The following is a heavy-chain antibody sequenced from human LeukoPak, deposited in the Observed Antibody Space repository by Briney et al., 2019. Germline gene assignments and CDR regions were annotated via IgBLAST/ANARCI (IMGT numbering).Heavy chain of an antibody. CDR1: GFXFRSYW. Sequence: GGSLRLSCAASGFXFRSYWISWVRQAPGKGLEWVSSISSSKSYIFYADSVKGRFTISRDNAKNSLYLEMTSLRAEDTAVYYCASGSPAGDYWGQGTLVTVSS. CDR3: ASGSPAGDY. V-gene: IGHV3-21*01. J-gene: IGHJ4*02. D-gene: IGHD1-26*01. CDR2: ISSSKSYI.